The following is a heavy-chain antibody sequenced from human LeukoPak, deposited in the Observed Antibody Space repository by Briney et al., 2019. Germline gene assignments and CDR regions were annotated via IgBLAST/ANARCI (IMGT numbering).Heavy chain of an antibody. J-gene: IGHJ4*02. D-gene: IGHD2-2*01. CDR2: IYYSGST. CDR3: ARVDIVVVGDFDY. V-gene: IGHV4-39*01. CDR1: GGSISSSGYY. Sequence: SGTLSLTCTVSGGSISSSGYYWGWIRQPPGKGLEWIGSIYYSGSTYYNPSLKSRVTISVDTSKNQFSLKLSSVTAADTAVYYCARVDIVVVGDFDYWGQGTLVTVSS.